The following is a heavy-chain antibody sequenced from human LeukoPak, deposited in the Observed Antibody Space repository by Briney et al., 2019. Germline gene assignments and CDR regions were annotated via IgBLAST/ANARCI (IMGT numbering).Heavy chain of an antibody. J-gene: IGHJ4*02. CDR1: GYSISSGYY. CDR3: ARVLDYYGSGTYSFDY. D-gene: IGHD3-10*01. CDR2: IYHSGST. Sequence: SETLSLTCIVSGYSISSGYYWGWIRQPPGKGLEWIGSIYHSGSTYYNPSLKSRVTMSVDTSKNQFSLKLNSVTAADTAVYYCARVLDYYGSGTYSFDYRGQGTLVTVSS. V-gene: IGHV4-38-2*02.